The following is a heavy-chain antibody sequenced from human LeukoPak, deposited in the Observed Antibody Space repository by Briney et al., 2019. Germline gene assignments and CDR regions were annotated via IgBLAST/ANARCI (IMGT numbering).Heavy chain of an antibody. CDR3: ARGGYYDSSGYYGFDY. CDR1: GGSISSYY. J-gene: IGHJ4*02. Sequence: PSETLSLTCTVSGGSISSYYWSWIRQPPGKGLEWIGYIYYSGSTNCNPSVKSRVAMSVDTSKKQFSLKLSSLTAADTAVYYCARGGYYDSSGYYGFDYWGQGTLVTVSS. D-gene: IGHD3-22*01. V-gene: IGHV4-59*01. CDR2: IYYSGST.